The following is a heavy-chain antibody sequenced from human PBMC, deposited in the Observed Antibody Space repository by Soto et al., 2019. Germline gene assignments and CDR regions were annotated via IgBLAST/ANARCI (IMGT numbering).Heavy chain of an antibody. D-gene: IGHD3-10*01. V-gene: IGHV2-5*02. J-gene: IGHJ5*02. CDR3: AYRRLWSTNWNSGWFDP. CDR1: GFSLSSGGVG. Sequence: QITLKESSPPLVKPTQTLTLTCSFSGFSLSSGGVGVGWIRQPPGKALEWLAVIYWDDDKRYSPSLKSRLTITKXTSXNXAVLTMTNMDPVDTATYFCAYRRLWSTNWNSGWFDPWGQGTLVTVSS. CDR2: IYWDDDK.